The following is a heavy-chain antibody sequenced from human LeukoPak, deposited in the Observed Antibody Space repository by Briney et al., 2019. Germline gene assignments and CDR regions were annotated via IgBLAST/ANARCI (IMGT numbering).Heavy chain of an antibody. CDR3: AKDVSRFLEWLDD. Sequence: GGSLRLSCAASGFTFSSYAIHWVRQAPGKGLGWVALTSHDGSYKYYADSVKGRFTISRDNSKNTVYLQMNSLRVDDTAIYYCAKDVSRFLEWLDDWGQGTLVTVSS. V-gene: IGHV3-30*04. CDR1: GFTFSSYA. CDR2: TSHDGSYK. J-gene: IGHJ4*02. D-gene: IGHD3-3*01.